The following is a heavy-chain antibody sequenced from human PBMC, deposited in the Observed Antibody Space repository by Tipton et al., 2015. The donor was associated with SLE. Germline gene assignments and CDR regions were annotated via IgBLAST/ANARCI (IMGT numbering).Heavy chain of an antibody. V-gene: IGHV3-30*02. D-gene: IGHD6-19*01. CDR2: IRYDGSVE. CDR1: GFTFNNYW. CDR3: AKVGSGWYGVDY. J-gene: IGHJ4*02. Sequence: SLRLSCAASGFTFNNYWMNWVRQAPGKGLEWVAFIRYDGSVEDYADSVKGRFTISRDNSKNTLYLQMNNLRDEDTAAYHCAKVGSGWYGVDYWGQRIMVTVSS.